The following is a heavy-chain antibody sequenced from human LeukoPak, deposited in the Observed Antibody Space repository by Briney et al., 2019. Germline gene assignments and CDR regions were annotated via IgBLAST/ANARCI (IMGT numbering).Heavy chain of an antibody. D-gene: IGHD2-15*01. J-gene: IGHJ3*02. CDR1: GYTFTGYY. Sequence: ASVKVSCKASGYTFTGYYMHWVRQAPGQGLEWMGWINPNSGGTNYAQKFQGWVTMTRDTSISTAYMELSRLRSDDTAVYYCARGGAVVVAGSDAFDIWGQGTMVTVSS. CDR3: ARGGAVVVAGSDAFDI. V-gene: IGHV1-2*04. CDR2: INPNSGGT.